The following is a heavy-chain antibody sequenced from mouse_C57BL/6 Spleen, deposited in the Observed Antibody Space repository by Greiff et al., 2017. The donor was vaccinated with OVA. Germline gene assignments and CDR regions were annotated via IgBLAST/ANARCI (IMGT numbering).Heavy chain of an antibody. CDR1: GYTFTSYW. D-gene: IGHD1-1*01. V-gene: IGHV1-69*01. Sequence: VQLQQPGAELVMPGASVKLSCKASGYTFTSYWMHWVKQRPGQGLEWIGEIDPSDSYTNYNQKFKGKSTLTVDKSSSTAYMQLSSLTSEDSAVYDCARIAVLLRGYFDVWGTGTTVTVSS. CDR2: IDPSDSYT. J-gene: IGHJ1*03. CDR3: ARIAVLLRGYFDV.